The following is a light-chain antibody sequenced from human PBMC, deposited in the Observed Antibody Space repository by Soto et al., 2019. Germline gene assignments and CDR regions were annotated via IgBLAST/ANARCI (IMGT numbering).Light chain of an antibody. CDR2: RSS. CDR1: SSNIGSHS. Sequence: VLTQPPSASGTPGQRITISCSGSSSNIGSHSVNWYQQLPGTAPKLLIYRSSQRPSGVPDRFSGSKSGTSASLAISGLQSGDEADYYCALWDDSLNGPVFGGGTKLTVL. CDR3: ALWDDSLNGPV. V-gene: IGLV1-44*01. J-gene: IGLJ3*02.